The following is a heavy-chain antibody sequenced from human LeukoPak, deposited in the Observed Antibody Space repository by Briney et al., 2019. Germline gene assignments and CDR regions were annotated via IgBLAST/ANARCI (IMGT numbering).Heavy chain of an antibody. CDR2: ISSSSSSYI. J-gene: IGHJ4*02. V-gene: IGHV3-21*01. CDR1: GFTFSSYS. Sequence: GGSLRLSCAASGFTFSSYSMNWVRQAPGKGLEWVSSISSSSSSYIYYADSVKGRFTISRDNAKNSLYLQMNSLRAEDTAVYYCARDSIAAAGTGGYYFDYWGQGTLVTVSS. CDR3: ARDSIAAAGTGGYYFDY. D-gene: IGHD6-13*01.